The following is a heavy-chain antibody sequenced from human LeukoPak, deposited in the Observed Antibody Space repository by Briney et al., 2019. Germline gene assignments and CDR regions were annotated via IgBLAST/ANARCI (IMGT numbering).Heavy chain of an antibody. V-gene: IGHV4-39*07. J-gene: IGHJ4*02. Sequence: SETLSLTCTVSGGSISSSSYYWGWIRQPPGKGLEWIGSIYYSGSTNYKASLKSRVSISVDTSKNQFSLKLSSVTAADTAVYYCARGLKQTKPPPAMATLGYWGQGTLVTVS. D-gene: IGHD5-18*01. CDR2: IYYSGST. CDR3: ARGLKQTKPPPAMATLGY. CDR1: GGSISSSSYY.